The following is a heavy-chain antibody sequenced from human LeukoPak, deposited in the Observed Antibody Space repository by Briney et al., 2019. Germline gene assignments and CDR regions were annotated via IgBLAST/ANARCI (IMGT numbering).Heavy chain of an antibody. Sequence: SETLSLTCAVSGDSITSSNWWSRVRQPPEKGLEWIGEIYYNGNNNYNPALKSRVTISLDKSKNQFSLKMSSVTAADTAIYYCARDFSSSSTVYYYNYLDVWGKGTTVTVSS. CDR2: IYYNGNN. V-gene: IGHV4-4*02. CDR1: GDSITSSNW. J-gene: IGHJ6*03. CDR3: ARDFSSSSTVYYYNYLDV. D-gene: IGHD6-6*01.